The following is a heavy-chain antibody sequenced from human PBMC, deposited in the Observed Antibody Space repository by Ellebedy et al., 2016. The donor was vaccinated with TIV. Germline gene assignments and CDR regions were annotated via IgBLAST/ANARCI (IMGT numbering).Heavy chain of an antibody. CDR3: ARGEMTTDR. Sequence: GESLKISXAASGFTFSTYAMSWVRQAPGKGLEWVAVIWYDGSNKYYADSVKGRFTISRDNAKNTVYLQMNSLRAEDTAVYYCARGEMTTDRWGQGTLVTVSS. J-gene: IGHJ4*02. CDR1: GFTFSTYA. CDR2: IWYDGSNK. D-gene: IGHD5-24*01. V-gene: IGHV3-33*08.